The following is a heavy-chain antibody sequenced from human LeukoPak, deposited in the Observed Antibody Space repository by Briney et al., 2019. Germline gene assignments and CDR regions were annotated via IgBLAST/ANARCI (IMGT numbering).Heavy chain of an antibody. V-gene: IGHV2-5*02. CDR3: AHRLGQRRDWNYGKFDY. D-gene: IGHD1-7*01. CDR1: GFSLITSGVG. Sequence: SGPTLVKPTQTLTLTCTFSGFSLITSGVGVGWIRQPPGKALEWLALIYWDGDKRYSPFLKSRLTISKDTSKNQVVLTMTNMDPVDTATYFCAHRLGQRRDWNYGKFDYWGQGTLVMVSS. CDR2: IYWDGDK. J-gene: IGHJ4*02.